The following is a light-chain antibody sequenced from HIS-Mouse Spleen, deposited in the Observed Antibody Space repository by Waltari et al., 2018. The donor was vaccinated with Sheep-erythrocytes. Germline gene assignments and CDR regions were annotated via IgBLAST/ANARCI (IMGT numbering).Light chain of an antibody. CDR3: LSADSSGTYYV. CDR2: KDS. V-gene: IGLV3-16*01. J-gene: IGLJ1*01. CDR1: ALPKKF. Sequence: SYELTQPHSVSVSLGQMARITCSGEALPKKFAYWYQQKPGQFPVLVIYKDSERPSGIPERFSGSSAGTIVTLTISGVQAEDEADYYCLSADSSGTYYVFGTGTKVTVL.